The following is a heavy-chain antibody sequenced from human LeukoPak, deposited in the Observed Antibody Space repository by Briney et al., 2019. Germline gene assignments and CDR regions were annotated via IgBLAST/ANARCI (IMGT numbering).Heavy chain of an antibody. J-gene: IGHJ6*02. D-gene: IGHD3-10*01. CDR1: GGSISSYY. V-gene: IGHV4-59*12. CDR3: ARGVSLRYYGSGSYYMDV. Sequence: SETLSLTCTVSGGSISSYYWSWIRQPPGKGLEWIGYIYYSGSANYNPSLKSRVTISVDTSKNQFSLKLSSVTAADTAVYYCARGVSLRYYGSGSYYMDVWGQGTTVTVSS. CDR2: IYYSGSA.